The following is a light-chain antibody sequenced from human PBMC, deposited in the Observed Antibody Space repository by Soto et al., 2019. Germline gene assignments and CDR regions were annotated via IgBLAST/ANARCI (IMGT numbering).Light chain of an antibody. V-gene: IGLV2-18*02. Sequence: QSVLTQPPSVSGSPGQSVTISCTGTSSDVGSYNRVSWYQQAPGTVPKVMIYEVTNRPSGVPDRFSGSKSGNTASLTISGLQAEGEADYYCCSYRSGKTYVFGTGTKVTVL. J-gene: IGLJ1*01. CDR3: CSYRSGKTYV. CDR2: EVT. CDR1: SSDVGSYNR.